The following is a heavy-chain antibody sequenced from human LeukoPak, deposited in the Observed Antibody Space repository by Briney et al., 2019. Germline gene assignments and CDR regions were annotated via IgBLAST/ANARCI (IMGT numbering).Heavy chain of an antibody. CDR2: ISGSGDST. J-gene: IGHJ3*02. CDR3: ARGGATRRKDAFDI. D-gene: IGHD2-15*01. Sequence: GGSLRLSCAASGFTFSAYGMSWVRQAPGKGLEWVSAISGSGDSTYNADSVKGRFTISRDNAKNTLYLQMNSLRAEDTAVYYCARGGATRRKDAFDIWGQGTMVTVSS. V-gene: IGHV3-23*01. CDR1: GFTFSAYG.